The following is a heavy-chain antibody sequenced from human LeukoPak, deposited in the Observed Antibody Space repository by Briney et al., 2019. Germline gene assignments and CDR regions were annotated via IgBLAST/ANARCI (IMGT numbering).Heavy chain of an antibody. CDR2: ISSSADST. CDR1: GFTFSSYA. CDR3: AKPLEKYTYGGNFDY. V-gene: IGHV3-23*01. D-gene: IGHD4-23*01. J-gene: IGHJ4*02. Sequence: GESLKISCEASGFTFSSYAMSRVRQAPGKGLAWVSVISSSADSTYYADSVKGRFTISRDNSKNTLYLQMNNLRAEDTAVYYCAKPLEKYTYGGNFDYWGQGILVTVSS.